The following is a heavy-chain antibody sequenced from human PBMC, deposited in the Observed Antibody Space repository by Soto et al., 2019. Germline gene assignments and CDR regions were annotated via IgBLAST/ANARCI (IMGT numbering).Heavy chain of an antibody. D-gene: IGHD3-10*01. CDR3: ATLWFGVEY. V-gene: IGHV4-39*02. J-gene: IGHJ4*02. Sequence: QLQLQESGPGLVKPSETLSLTCTVSGGSISSSSYHWGWIRQPPGKGLEWIGSINYSGSIYYNPSPNRRVTISVDTSQHHFSLKLSSMTAADTAVYYCATLWFGVEYWGQGTLVTVSS. CDR2: INYSGSI. CDR1: GGSISSSSYH.